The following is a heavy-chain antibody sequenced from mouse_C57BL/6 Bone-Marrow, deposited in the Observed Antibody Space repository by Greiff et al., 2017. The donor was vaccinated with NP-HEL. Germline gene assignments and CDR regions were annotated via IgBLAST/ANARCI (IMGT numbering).Heavy chain of an antibody. V-gene: IGHV1-81*01. CDR3: ASGTTVSYWYFDV. CDR2: IYPRSGNT. D-gene: IGHD1-1*01. J-gene: IGHJ1*03. Sequence: QVQLKESGAELARPGASVKLSCKASGYTFTSYGISWVKQRTGQGLEWIGEIYPRSGNTYYNEKFKGKATLTADKSSSTAYMEIRSLTSEDSAVYFCASGTTVSYWYFDVWGKGTTVTVSS. CDR1: GYTFTSYG.